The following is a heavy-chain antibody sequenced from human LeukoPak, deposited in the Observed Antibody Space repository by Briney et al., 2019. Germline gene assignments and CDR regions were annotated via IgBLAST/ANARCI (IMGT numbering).Heavy chain of an antibody. CDR3: ARALVGGYYYGMDV. CDR1: GFTFSSYW. CDR2: VNSDGSYT. V-gene: IGHV3-74*01. J-gene: IGHJ6*02. Sequence: PGGSLRLSCAASGFTFSSYWMHWVHQAPGKGLVWVSRVNSDGSYTSYADSVKGRFTISRDNAKNTLYLQMNSLRAEDTAVYYCARALVGGYYYGMDVWGQGTTVTVSS. D-gene: IGHD2-15*01.